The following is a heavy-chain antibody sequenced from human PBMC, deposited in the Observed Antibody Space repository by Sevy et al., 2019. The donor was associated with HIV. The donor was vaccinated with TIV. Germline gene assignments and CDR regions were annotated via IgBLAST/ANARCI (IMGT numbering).Heavy chain of an antibody. CDR2: INPSGGST. D-gene: IGHD6-6*01. J-gene: IGHJ3*02. CDR3: ARVGRIAARPTSDAFDI. V-gene: IGHV1-46*03. CDR1: GYTFTSYY. Sequence: ASVKVSCKASGYTFTSYYMHWVRQAPGQGLEWMGIINPSGGSTSYAQKFQGRVTMTRDTSTSTVYMELSSLRSEDTAVYYCARVGRIAARPTSDAFDIWGQGTMVTVSS.